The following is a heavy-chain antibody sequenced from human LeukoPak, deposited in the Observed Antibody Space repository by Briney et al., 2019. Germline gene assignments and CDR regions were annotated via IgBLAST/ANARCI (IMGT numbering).Heavy chain of an antibody. V-gene: IGHV1-18*01. CDR1: GYTFTSYG. Sequence: ASVKVSCKASGYTFTSYGISWVRQAPGQGLEWMGWISAYNGNTNYAQKLQGRVTMTTDTSTSTAYMELRSLRSDDTAVYYCARDPGIAAAGTSPRLDYWGQGTLVTVSS. CDR3: ARDPGIAAAGTSPRLDY. D-gene: IGHD6-13*01. CDR2: ISAYNGNT. J-gene: IGHJ4*02.